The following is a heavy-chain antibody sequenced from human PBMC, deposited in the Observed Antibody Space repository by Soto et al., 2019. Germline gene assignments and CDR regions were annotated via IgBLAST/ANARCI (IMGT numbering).Heavy chain of an antibody. D-gene: IGHD3-22*01. V-gene: IGHV3-23*01. CDR3: AKVPGSGYYYSYFDY. CDR1: GFTFSSYA. J-gene: IGHJ4*02. CDR2: ISGSGGST. Sequence: RRLSCAASGFTFSSYAMSWVRQAPGKGLEWVSAISGSGGSTYYADSVKGRFTISRDNSKNTLYLQMNSLRAEDTAVYYCAKVPGSGYYYSYFDYWGQGTLVTVSS.